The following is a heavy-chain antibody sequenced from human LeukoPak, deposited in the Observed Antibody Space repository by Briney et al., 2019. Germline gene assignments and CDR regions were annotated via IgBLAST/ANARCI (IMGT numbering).Heavy chain of an antibody. CDR1: GYTFTSYD. CDR3: ARAAMGTGPLY. V-gene: IGHV1-8*01. Sequence: ASVKVSCKASGYTFTSYDINWVRQATGQGLEWMGWMNPNSGNTGYAQKFQGRVTFTRDTSINTAYMEVSGLRLDDTAVYYFARAAMGTGPLYWGQGTLVTVSS. CDR2: MNPNSGNT. J-gene: IGHJ4*02. D-gene: IGHD1/OR15-1a*01.